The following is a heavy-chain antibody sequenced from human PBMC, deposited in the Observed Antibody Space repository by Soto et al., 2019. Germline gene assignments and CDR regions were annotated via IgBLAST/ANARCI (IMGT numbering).Heavy chain of an antibody. V-gene: IGHV3-64*01. CDR2: ISNAAVHT. CDR1: GFTFTTYC. CDR3: SRGHLPWDYRSYGMDV. D-gene: IGHD7-27*01. J-gene: IGHJ6*02. Sequence: EVQLVESGGGLVQPGGSLTLSCVASGFTFTTYCMHWVRQAPGKGLEYLSAISNAAVHTYYANYVKDRFTISRDNSKDRIYFHMGSMSTEDMSVYYCSRGHLPWDYRSYGMDVWGQGTTVTVSS.